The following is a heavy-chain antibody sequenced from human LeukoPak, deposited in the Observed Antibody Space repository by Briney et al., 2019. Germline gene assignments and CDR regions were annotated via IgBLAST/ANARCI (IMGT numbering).Heavy chain of an antibody. J-gene: IGHJ1*01. V-gene: IGHV3-23*01. CDR2: ISGSGDTT. CDR1: GFTFSSYA. D-gene: IGHD3-10*01. Sequence: GGSLRLSCAASGFTFSSYAMSWVRQAPGKGLEWVSVISGSGDTTYYADSVKGRFTISRDNSKNTLYLQMNSLRAEDTAVYYCATNYYASGSHEYFQHWGQGTLVTVSS. CDR3: ATNYYASGSHEYFQH.